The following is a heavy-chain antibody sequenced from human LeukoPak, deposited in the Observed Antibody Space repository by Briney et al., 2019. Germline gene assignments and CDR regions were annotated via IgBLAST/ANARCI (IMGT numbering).Heavy chain of an antibody. CDR3: ARTSTIFGVVTDIDY. CDR1: GGTFSSYA. J-gene: IGHJ4*02. D-gene: IGHD3-3*01. Sequence: PRASVKVSCKASGGTFSSYAISWVRQAPGQGLEWMGRIIPILGIANYAQKFQGRVTITADKSTSTAYMELSSLRSEDTAVYYCARTSTIFGVVTDIDYWGQGTLVTVSS. CDR2: IIPILGIA. V-gene: IGHV1-69*04.